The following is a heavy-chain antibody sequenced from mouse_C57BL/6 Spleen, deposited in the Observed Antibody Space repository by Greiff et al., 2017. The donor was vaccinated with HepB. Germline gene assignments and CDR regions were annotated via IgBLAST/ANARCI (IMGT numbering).Heavy chain of an antibody. CDR2: IYPGDGDT. J-gene: IGHJ4*01. CDR3: ARTAQALYYYAMDY. CDR1: GYAFSSSW. Sequence: VMLVESGPELVKPGASVKISCKASGYAFSSSWMNWVKQRPGKGLEWIGRIYPGDGDTNYNGKFKGKATLTADKSSSTAYMQLSSLTSEDSAVYFCARTAQALYYYAMDYWGQGTSVTVSS. V-gene: IGHV1-82*01. D-gene: IGHD3-2*02.